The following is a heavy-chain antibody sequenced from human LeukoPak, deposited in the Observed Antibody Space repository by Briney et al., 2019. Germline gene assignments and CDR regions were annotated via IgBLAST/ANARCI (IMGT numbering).Heavy chain of an antibody. D-gene: IGHD1-26*01. J-gene: IGHJ5*02. Sequence: PGGSLRLSCAASGFTFSSYSMNWVRQAPGKGLEWVSYISSTYTTYYADSVKGRFTISRDNAKNSLYPQMNSLRDEDTAIYYCARNTRYSGSSLAWGQGTLVTVSS. V-gene: IGHV3-48*02. CDR3: ARNTRYSGSSLA. CDR2: ISSTYTT. CDR1: GFTFSSYS.